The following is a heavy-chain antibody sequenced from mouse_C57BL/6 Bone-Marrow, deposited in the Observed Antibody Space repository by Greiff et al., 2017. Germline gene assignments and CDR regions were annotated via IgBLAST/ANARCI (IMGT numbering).Heavy chain of an antibody. CDR2: IDPETGGT. D-gene: IGHD3-2*02. V-gene: IGHV1-15*01. CDR1: GYTFTDYE. Sequence: VQLQQSGAELVRPGASVTLSCKASGYTFTDYEMHWVKQTPVHGLEWIGAIDPETGGTAYNQKFKGKAILTADKSSSTAYMELRSLTSEDSAVYYCLYSSGYLFDYWGQGTTLTVSS. CDR3: LYSSGYLFDY. J-gene: IGHJ2*01.